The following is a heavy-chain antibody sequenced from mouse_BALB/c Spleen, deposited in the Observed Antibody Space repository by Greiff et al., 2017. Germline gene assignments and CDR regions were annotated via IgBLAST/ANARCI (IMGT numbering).Heavy chain of an antibody. CDR2: ISSGGSYT. Sequence: EVQLVESGGGLVKPGGSLKLSCAASGFTFSSYAMSWVRQTPEKRLEWVATISSGGSYTYYPDSVKGRFTISRDNAKNTLYLQMSSLRSEDTAMYYCARQNYGSSYGYWYFDVWGAGTTVTVSS. CDR3: ARQNYGSSYGYWYFDV. D-gene: IGHD1-1*01. CDR1: GFTFSSYA. V-gene: IGHV5-9-3*01. J-gene: IGHJ1*01.